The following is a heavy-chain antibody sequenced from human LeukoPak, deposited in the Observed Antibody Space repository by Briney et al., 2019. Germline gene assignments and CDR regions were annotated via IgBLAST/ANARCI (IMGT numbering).Heavy chain of an antibody. J-gene: IGHJ6*02. CDR2: TWYDGSNK. D-gene: IGHD6-13*01. CDR1: GFTFSSYG. CDR3: ARDPQGYHGMDV. Sequence: GGSLRLSCAASGFTFSSYGMHWVRQAPGKGLEWVAATWYDGSNKYYADSVKGRFTISRDNSKNTLYLQMNSLRADDTAVYFCARDPQGYHGMDVWGQGTTVTVSS. V-gene: IGHV3-33*01.